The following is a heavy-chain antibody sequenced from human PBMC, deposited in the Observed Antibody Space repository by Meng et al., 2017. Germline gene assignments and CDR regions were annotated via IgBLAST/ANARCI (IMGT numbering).Heavy chain of an antibody. D-gene: IGHD5-12*01. V-gene: IGHV1-2*06. CDR3: ARDSATGDF. Sequence: VQVVQSGAEVKKPGASVKVSCKASGYPFTGYYMHWVRQAPGQGLEWMGRINPNGGGTNYAQKFQGRVTMTRDTSISTAYMELSRLISDDTAVYYCARDSATGDFWGQGTLVTVSS. J-gene: IGHJ4*02. CDR1: GYPFTGYY. CDR2: INPNGGGT.